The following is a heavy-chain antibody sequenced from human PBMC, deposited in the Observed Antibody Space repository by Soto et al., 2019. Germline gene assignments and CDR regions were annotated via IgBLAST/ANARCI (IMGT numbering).Heavy chain of an antibody. CDR2: ISPYSGDT. CDR3: ARDVGEYSSSHSYYFDY. CDR1: GYTFTSYG. J-gene: IGHJ4*02. Sequence: QVQLVQSGGEVKKPGASVKVSCEASGYTFTSYGITWVRQAPGQGLEWMGWISPYSGDTNYAQSLQGRVIMTTDTSTGTAHMELRSLRSDDTAIYFCARDVGEYSSSHSYYFDYWVQGTLVTVSS. V-gene: IGHV1-18*01. D-gene: IGHD6-13*01.